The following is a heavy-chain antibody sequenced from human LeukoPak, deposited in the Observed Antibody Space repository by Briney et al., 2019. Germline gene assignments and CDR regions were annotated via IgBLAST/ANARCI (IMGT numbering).Heavy chain of an antibody. Sequence: SVKVSCKASGGTFSSYAISWVRQAPDQGLEWMGGIIPIFGTANYAQTFQGRVTITADESTSTAYMELSSLRCEDTAVYYCARDERVGATTMDYWGQGTLVTVSS. CDR1: GGTFSSYA. V-gene: IGHV1-69*13. CDR3: ARDERVGATTMDY. J-gene: IGHJ4*02. D-gene: IGHD1-26*01. CDR2: IIPIFGTA.